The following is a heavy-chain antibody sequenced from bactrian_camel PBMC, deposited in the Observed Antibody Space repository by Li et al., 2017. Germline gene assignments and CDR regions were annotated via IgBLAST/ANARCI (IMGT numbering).Heavy chain of an antibody. V-gene: IGHV3S40*01. J-gene: IGHJ4*01. CDR1: GFAFRTKA. Sequence: DVQLVESGGGSAQPGGSLTLSCAASGFAFRTKAMTWVRQAPGKGLEWVSAINSGGGSTSYADSVKGRFTISRDNAKNTVYLQMNRLEIEDTAMHYCVDREYNRGYRGQGTQVTVS. CDR3: VDREYNRGY. CDR2: INSGGGST.